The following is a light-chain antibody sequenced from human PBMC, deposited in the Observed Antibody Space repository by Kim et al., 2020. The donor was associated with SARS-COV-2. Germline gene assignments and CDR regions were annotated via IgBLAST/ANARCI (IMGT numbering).Light chain of an antibody. V-gene: IGKV3-11*01. CDR2: DAS. J-gene: IGKJ5*01. CDR3: QQRSNWLLT. CDR1: QSVSSY. Sequence: SAPGERATRSGRASQSVSSYLAWYQQKPGQAPRLLIYDASNRATGIPARFSGSGSGTDFTLTISSLEPEDFAVYYCQQRSNWLLTFGQGTRLEIK.